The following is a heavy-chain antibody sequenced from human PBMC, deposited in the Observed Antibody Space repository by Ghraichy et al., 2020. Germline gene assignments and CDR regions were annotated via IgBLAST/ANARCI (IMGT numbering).Heavy chain of an antibody. CDR2: IYATGST. CDR1: GDSFTTYY. D-gene: IGHD1-26*01. Sequence: SETLSLTCTVSGDSFTTYYWSWIRQPPGKGLEWIGYIYATGSTNYHPSLKSRVTMSVDTSKNQFSLKVRSVTVADTTVYYCARHRDSGSHYSAFGHWGRGTLVTVSS. V-gene: IGHV4-4*09. CDR3: ARHRDSGSHYSAFGH. J-gene: IGHJ4*02.